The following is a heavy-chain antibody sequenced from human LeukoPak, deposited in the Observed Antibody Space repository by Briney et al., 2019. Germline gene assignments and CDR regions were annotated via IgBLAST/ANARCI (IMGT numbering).Heavy chain of an antibody. CDR2: INHSGST. D-gene: IGHD3-10*01. CDR3: ARHSPRRLLWFGPTGHNWFAP. V-gene: IGHV4-34*01. J-gene: IGHJ5*02. CDR1: GGSISGQY. Sequence: PSETLSLTCTVSGGSISGQYWSWIRQPPGKGLEWIGEINHSGSTNYNPSLKSRVTISVDTSKNQFSLKLSSVTAADTAVYYCARHSPRRLLWFGPTGHNWFAPWGQGTLVTVSS.